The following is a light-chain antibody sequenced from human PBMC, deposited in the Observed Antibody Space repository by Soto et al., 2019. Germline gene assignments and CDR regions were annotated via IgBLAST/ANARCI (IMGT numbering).Light chain of an antibody. Sequence: QSALTQPASVSGSPGQSITISCTGTSSDVGGYNYVSWYQHHPGKAPKLMIYDVSNRPSGVSNRFSGSKSGNTASLTISGLQAEDEADYYCCSYTGSSTRHIVLGTGTKVTVL. J-gene: IGLJ1*01. CDR2: DVS. CDR1: SSDVGGYNY. CDR3: CSYTGSSTRHIV. V-gene: IGLV2-14*03.